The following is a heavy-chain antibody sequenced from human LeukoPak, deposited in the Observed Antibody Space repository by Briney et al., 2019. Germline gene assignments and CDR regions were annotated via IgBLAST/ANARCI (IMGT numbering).Heavy chain of an antibody. CDR1: GYSISSGYY. V-gene: IGHV4-38-2*02. J-gene: IGHJ4*02. Sequence: PSETLSLTCTVSGYSISSGYYWGWIRQPPGKGLEWIGSIYYSGSTYYNPSLKSRVTISVDTSKNQFSLKLSSVTAADTAVYYCARGRVGATTPDYWGQGTLVTVSS. D-gene: IGHD1-26*01. CDR2: IYYSGST. CDR3: ARGRVGATTPDY.